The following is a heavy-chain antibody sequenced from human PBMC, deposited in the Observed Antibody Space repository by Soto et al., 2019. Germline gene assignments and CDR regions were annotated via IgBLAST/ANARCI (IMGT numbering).Heavy chain of an antibody. CDR3: ARFGFDDYVWGSYRPFYYYYGMDV. Sequence: RASVKVSCKASGYTFTSYDINWVRQATGQGLEWMGWMNPNSGNTGYAQKFQGRVTMTRNTSISTAYMELSSLRSEDTAVYYCARFGFDDYVWGSYRPFYYYYGMDVWGQGTTVTVSS. D-gene: IGHD3-16*02. J-gene: IGHJ6*02. V-gene: IGHV1-8*01. CDR1: GYTFTSYD. CDR2: MNPNSGNT.